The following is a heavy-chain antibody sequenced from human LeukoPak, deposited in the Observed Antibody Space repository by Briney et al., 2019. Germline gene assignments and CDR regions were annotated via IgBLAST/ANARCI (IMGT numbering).Heavy chain of an antibody. J-gene: IGHJ5*02. CDR2: TYYRSTWYN. D-gene: IGHD2-2*01. Sequence: QTLSLTCAISGDSVSSKSTAWNWIRQSPSRGLEWLGRTYYRSTWYNDYAVSVRGRITVNPDTSKNQFSLHLNSVTPEDTAVYYCARRLTQYDCFDPWGQGILVTVSS. CDR3: ARRLTQYDCFDP. V-gene: IGHV6-1*01. CDR1: GDSVSSKSTA.